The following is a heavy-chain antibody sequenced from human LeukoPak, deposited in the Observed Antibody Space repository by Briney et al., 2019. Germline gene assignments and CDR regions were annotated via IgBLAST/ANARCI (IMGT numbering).Heavy chain of an antibody. CDR2: IYYSGST. D-gene: IGHD3-22*01. CDR1: GGSISSSSYY. V-gene: IGHV4-39*07. J-gene: IGHJ4*02. CDR3: ARLAYYDSSGYGSSYFDY. Sequence: SETLSLTCTVSGGSISSSSYYWGWIPQPPGKGLEWIGSIYYSGSTYYNPSLKSRVTISVDTSKNQFSLKLSSVTAADTAVYYCARLAYYDSSGYGSSYFDYWGQGTLVTVSS.